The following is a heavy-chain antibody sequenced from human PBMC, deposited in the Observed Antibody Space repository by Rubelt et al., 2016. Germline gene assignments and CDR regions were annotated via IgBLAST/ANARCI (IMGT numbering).Heavy chain of an antibody. CDR3: ARGAYSGSYYRSQSFDY. V-gene: IGHV4-38-2*02. J-gene: IGHJ4*02. Sequence: QVQLQESGPGLVKPSETLSLTCTVSGYSISSGYYWGWIRQPPGKGLEWIGEINHSGSTNYNPSLKCRVTISVDTSKNQFSLKLSSVSAADTAVYYCARGAYSGSYYRSQSFDYWGQGTLVTVSS. CDR2: INHSGST. CDR1: GYSISSGYY. D-gene: IGHD1-26*01.